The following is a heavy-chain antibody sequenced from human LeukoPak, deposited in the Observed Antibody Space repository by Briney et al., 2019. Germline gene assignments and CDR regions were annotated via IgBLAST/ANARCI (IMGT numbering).Heavy chain of an antibody. CDR1: GGSISSSSFY. J-gene: IGHJ4*02. CDR2: ISYSGST. V-gene: IGHV4-39*07. CDR3: ARGRSNGWFY. D-gene: IGHD2-8*01. Sequence: PSETLSLTCTVSGGSISSSSFYWGWIRQPPGKGLEWIGSISYSGSTNYNPSLKSRVTISVDTSKNQFSLKLSSVTAADTAVYYCARGRSNGWFYWGQGTLVTVSS.